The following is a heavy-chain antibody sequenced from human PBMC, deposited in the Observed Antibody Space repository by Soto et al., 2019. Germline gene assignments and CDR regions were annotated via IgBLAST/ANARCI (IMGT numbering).Heavy chain of an antibody. V-gene: IGHV4-34*01. J-gene: IGHJ6*02. CDR3: ARVRLGYCSSTSCYTPPRYYYCGMDV. CDR2: INHSGST. D-gene: IGHD2-2*02. Sequence: SETLSLTCAVYGGSLSGYYWSWIRQPPGKGLEWIGEINHSGSTNYNPSLKSRVTISVDTSKNQFSLKLSSVTAADTAVYYCARVRLGYCSSTSCYTPPRYYYCGMDVWGQGTTVTVSS. CDR1: GGSLSGYY.